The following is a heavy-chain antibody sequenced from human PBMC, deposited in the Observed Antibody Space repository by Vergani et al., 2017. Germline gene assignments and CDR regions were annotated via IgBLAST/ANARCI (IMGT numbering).Heavy chain of an antibody. CDR1: GGTFSSYA. D-gene: IGHD4-11*01. CDR3: ARDRSASTVTTDWGAFDI. Sequence: QVQLVQSGAEVKKPGSSVKVSCKASGGTFSSYAISWVRQAPGQGLEWMGGIIPIFGTANYAQKFQGRVTITADESTSTAYMELSRLRSEDTAVYYCARDRSASTVTTDWGAFDIWGQGTMVTVSS. J-gene: IGHJ3*02. V-gene: IGHV1-69*01. CDR2: IIPIFGTA.